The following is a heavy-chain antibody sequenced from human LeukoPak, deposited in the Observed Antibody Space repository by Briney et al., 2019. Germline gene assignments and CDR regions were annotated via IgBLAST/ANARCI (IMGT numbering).Heavy chain of an antibody. CDR2: IRSKAYGGTV. V-gene: IGHV3-49*04. CDR3: TRGGVDYGDYDRFFEY. J-gene: IGHJ4*02. CDR1: GFTFPDYA. Sequence: GGSLRLSCTTSGFTFPDYAISWVRQAPEKGLEWLTFIRSKAYGGTVDYAASVKGRFISSRDDSKSVAYLQMNSLKIEDTAVYYCTRGGVDYGDYDRFFEYWGQGTLVTVSS. D-gene: IGHD4-17*01.